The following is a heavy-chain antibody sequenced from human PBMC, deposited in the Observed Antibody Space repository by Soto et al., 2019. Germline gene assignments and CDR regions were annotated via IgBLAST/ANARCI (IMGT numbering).Heavy chain of an antibody. Sequence: ASVKVSCKASGGTFSSYAISWVRQAPGQGLEWMGGIIPIFGTANYAQKFQGRVTITADESTSTAYMELSSLRSEDTAVYYCARSCSSGCLVLGGWFDPWGQGTLVTVSS. CDR2: IIPIFGTA. CDR1: GGTFSSYA. J-gene: IGHJ5*02. D-gene: IGHD6-19*01. V-gene: IGHV1-69*13. CDR3: ARSCSSGCLVLGGWFDP.